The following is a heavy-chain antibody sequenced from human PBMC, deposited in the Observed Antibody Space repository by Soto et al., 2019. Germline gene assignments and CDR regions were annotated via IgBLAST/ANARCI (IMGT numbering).Heavy chain of an antibody. CDR1: GFTFSDYY. D-gene: IGHD2-2*01. J-gene: IGHJ6*03. CDR2: ISSSGSTI. V-gene: IGHV3-11*01. CDR3: ARDRRSCSSTSCFPEYFKSYYMDV. Sequence: QVQLVESGGGLVKPGGSLRLSCAASGFTFSDYYMSWIRQAPGKGLEWVSYISSSGSTIYYADSVKGRFTISRDNAKNSLYLQMNSLRAEDTAVYYCARDRRSCSSTSCFPEYFKSYYMDVWGKGTTVTVSS.